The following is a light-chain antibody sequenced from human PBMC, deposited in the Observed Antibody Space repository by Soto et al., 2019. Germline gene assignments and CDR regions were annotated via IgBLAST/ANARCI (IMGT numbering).Light chain of an antibody. Sequence: QSALTQPASVSGSPGQSITISCTGTSSDVGGYNYVSWYQQHPGKAPKLMIYDVSNRPSGVSNRFSGSKSGNTASLTISWLHAEDEADYYCSSYTSSSTLLDVFGTGTKLTVL. CDR2: DVS. V-gene: IGLV2-14*01. CDR1: SSDVGGYNY. J-gene: IGLJ1*01. CDR3: SSYTSSSTLLDV.